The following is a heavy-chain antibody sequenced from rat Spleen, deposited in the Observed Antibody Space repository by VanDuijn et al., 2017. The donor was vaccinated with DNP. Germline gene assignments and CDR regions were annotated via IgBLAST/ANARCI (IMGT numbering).Heavy chain of an antibody. D-gene: IGHD4-2*01. V-gene: IGHV5S23*01. CDR2: ITTGGSNT. J-gene: IGHJ2*01. Sequence: EVQLVESGGDLVQSGRSLKVSCAASGFTFSDYNMAWVRQAPTKGLEWVASITTGGSNTYYRDSVKGRFTISRDNAKSTLYLQMNSLRSEDMATYYCARPGLGTIDYWGQGVMVTVSS. CDR3: ARPGLGTIDY. CDR1: GFTFSDYN.